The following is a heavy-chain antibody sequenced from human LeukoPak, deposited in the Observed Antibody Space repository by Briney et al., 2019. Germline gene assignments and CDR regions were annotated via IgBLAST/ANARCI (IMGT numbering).Heavy chain of an antibody. CDR3: ARNIIAYCGGDCYSGYYYGMDV. CDR2: IYTSGST. D-gene: IGHD2-21*02. V-gene: IGHV4-4*07. J-gene: IGHJ6*02. Sequence: SETLSLTCTVSGGSISSYYWSWIRQPAGKGLEWIGRIYTSGSTNYNPSLKSRVTMSVDTSKNQFSLKLSSVTAADTAVYYCARNIIAYCGGDCYSGYYYGMDVWGQGTTVTVSS. CDR1: GGSISSYY.